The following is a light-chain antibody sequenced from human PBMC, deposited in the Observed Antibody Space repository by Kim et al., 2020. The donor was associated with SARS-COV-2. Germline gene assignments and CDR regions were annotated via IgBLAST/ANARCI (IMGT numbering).Light chain of an antibody. V-gene: IGLV1-40*01. CDR3: QSYDSSRSGV. CDR1: SSNIGAGYD. J-gene: IGLJ3*02. CDR2: GNN. Sequence: QSVLTQPPSVSGAPGQRVTISCTGSSSNIGAGYDVHWYQQLPGTAPKLLIYGNNNRPSGVPDRFSGSKSGTSASLAITGLQAEDEADYYCQSYDSSRSGVFGGGTQLTVL.